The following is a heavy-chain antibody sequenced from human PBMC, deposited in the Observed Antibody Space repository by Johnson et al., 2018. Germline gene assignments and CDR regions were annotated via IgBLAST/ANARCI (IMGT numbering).Heavy chain of an antibody. CDR1: EFTFSTYG. V-gene: IGHV3-33*01. J-gene: IGHJ1*01. CDR3: ARARMPYGDYLEYFQH. D-gene: IGHD4-17*01. Sequence: VQLVESGGGVVQPGRSLRLSCAASEFTFSTYGMHWVRQAPGKGLEWVAVIWYDGSNKYYADSVKGRFTISRDNSKNTLYLQVNSLRAEDTAVYYCARARMPYGDYLEYFQHWGQGTLVTVSS. CDR2: IWYDGSNK.